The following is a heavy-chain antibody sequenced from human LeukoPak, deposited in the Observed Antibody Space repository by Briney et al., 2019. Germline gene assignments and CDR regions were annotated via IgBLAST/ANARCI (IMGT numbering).Heavy chain of an antibody. V-gene: IGHV4-34*01. J-gene: IGHJ4*02. Sequence: SETLSLTCAVYGGSFSGYYWSWTRQPPGKGLEWIGEINHSGSTNYNPSLKSRVTTSVDTSKNQFSLKLSSVTAADTAVYYCAKEKGYCSGGSCYGGTFDYWGQGTLVTVSS. CDR1: GGSFSGYY. CDR2: INHSGST. D-gene: IGHD2-15*01. CDR3: AKEKGYCSGGSCYGGTFDY.